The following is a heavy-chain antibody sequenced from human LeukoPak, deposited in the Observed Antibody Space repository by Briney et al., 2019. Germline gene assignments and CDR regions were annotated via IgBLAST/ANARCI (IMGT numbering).Heavy chain of an antibody. D-gene: IGHD1-26*01. CDR2: TYSRSKWFN. Sequence: SQTLSLTCAISGDSVSSTRSTWNWIRQSPSRGLEWLGRTYSRSKWFNNYAVSVKSRITINPDTSKNQFSLHLTSVTPDDTAIYYCARGTGSLDYWGLGTLVTVSS. CDR3: ARGTGSLDY. V-gene: IGHV6-1*01. J-gene: IGHJ4*02. CDR1: GDSVSSTRST.